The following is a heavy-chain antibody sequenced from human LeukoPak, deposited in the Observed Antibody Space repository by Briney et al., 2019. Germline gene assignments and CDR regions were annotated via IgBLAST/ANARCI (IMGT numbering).Heavy chain of an antibody. CDR1: GFTFSSYW. CDR2: XXTXXXST. J-gene: IGHJ4*02. V-gene: IGHV3-74*01. D-gene: IGHD7-27*01. CDR3: ARTLNWAFDF. Sequence: PGGSLRLSCAASGFTFSSYWMXXXXQAPGKGXVWVXRXXTXXXSTXXXDSVKGRXXXXXDXAKKTLYLQMNSPKAEDTAVYYCARTLNWAFDFWGQGTLVTVSS.